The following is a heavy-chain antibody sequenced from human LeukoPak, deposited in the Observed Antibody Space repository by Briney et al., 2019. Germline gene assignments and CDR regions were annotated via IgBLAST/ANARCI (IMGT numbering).Heavy chain of an antibody. J-gene: IGHJ4*02. Sequence: PSETQSLTCTVSGGSISSSSYYWGWIRQPPGKGLEWIGSIYYSGSTYYNPSLKSRVTISVDTSKNQFSLKLSSVTAADTAVYYCARVSGYDWESFYDYWGQGTLVTVSS. CDR2: IYYSGST. CDR1: GGSISSSSYY. D-gene: IGHD5-12*01. V-gene: IGHV4-39*07. CDR3: ARVSGYDWESFYDY.